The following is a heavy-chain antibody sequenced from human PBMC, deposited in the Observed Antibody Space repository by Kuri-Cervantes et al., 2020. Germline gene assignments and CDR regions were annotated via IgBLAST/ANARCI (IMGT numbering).Heavy chain of an antibody. J-gene: IGHJ4*02. Sequence: GGSLRLSCAASGFTVSSNYMSWVRQAPGKGLEWVSVIYSGGSTYYADSVKGRFIISRDNSKNTLYLQMNSLRAEDTAVYYCARTPAAYCSGGGCQPHFDCWGQGTLVTVSS. CDR2: IYSGGST. CDR3: ARTPAAYCSGGGCQPHFDC. CDR1: GFTVSSNY. D-gene: IGHD2-15*01. V-gene: IGHV3-53*01.